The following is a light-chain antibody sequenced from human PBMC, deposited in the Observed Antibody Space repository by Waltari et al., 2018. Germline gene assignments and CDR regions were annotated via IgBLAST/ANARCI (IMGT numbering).Light chain of an antibody. CDR1: QSISTY. J-gene: IGKJ2*01. V-gene: IGKV1-39*01. Sequence: GSQSISTYLNWFQQKPGEAPKLLIYAASSLQGGVPSRFSGSGSGTDFTLTITSLQPEDFATYFCQQSYSSLYTFGQGTKLEI. CDR2: AAS. CDR3: QQSYSSLYT.